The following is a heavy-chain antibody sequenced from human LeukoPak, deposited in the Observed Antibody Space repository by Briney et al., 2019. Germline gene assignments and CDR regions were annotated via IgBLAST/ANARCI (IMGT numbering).Heavy chain of an antibody. CDR2: ISSSSSYI. CDR3: AREDYGDYQEVFDY. D-gene: IGHD4-17*01. J-gene: IGHJ4*02. V-gene: IGHV3-21*01. CDR1: GFTFSSYS. Sequence: PGGSLRLSCAASGFTFSSYSMNWVRQAPGKGLEWVSSISSSSSYIYYADSVKGRFTISRDNAKNSLYLQMNSLRAEDTAVYYCAREDYGDYQEVFDYWGQGTLVTVS.